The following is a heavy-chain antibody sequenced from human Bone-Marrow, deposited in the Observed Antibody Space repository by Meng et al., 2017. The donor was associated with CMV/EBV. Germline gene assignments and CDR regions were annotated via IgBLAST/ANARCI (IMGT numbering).Heavy chain of an antibody. D-gene: IGHD5-12*01. CDR2: FIPILDTT. CDR1: GDTFINYA. V-gene: IGHV1-69*05. Sequence: SVKVSCKASGDTFINYAISWVRQAPGQGLEWMGGFIPILDTTNYAQKFQGRVTITTDESTSTTYMELSSLRSEDTAVYYCARDKEDSGYSNWFDPWGQGTLVTVSS. CDR3: ARDKEDSGYSNWFDP. J-gene: IGHJ5*02.